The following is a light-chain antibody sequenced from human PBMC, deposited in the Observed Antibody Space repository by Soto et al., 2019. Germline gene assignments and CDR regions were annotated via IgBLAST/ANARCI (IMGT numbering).Light chain of an antibody. J-gene: IGKJ1*01. CDR1: QSVSSN. CDR3: QQYGSSPRT. CDR2: GAS. Sequence: DIALTQSPATLSGSPGESAPLSCRASQSVSSNLAWYQQKPGQAPRLLIYGASTRATGIPARFSGSGSGTDFTLTISRLEPEDFAVYYCQQYGSSPRTFGQGTKVDI. V-gene: IGKV3-20*01.